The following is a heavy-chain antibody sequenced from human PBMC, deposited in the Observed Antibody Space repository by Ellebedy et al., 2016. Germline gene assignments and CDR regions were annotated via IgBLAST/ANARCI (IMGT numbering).Heavy chain of an antibody. V-gene: IGHV1-2*04. J-gene: IGHJ6*02. CDR1: GYTFTSYY. Sequence: ASVKVSCXASGYTFTSYYMHWVRQAPGQGLEWMGWINPNSGGTNYAQKFQGWVTMTRDTSISTAYMELSRLRSDDTAVYYCAREDGRVVVPAAYGMDVWGQGTTVTVSS. CDR3: AREDGRVVVPAAYGMDV. D-gene: IGHD2-2*01. CDR2: INPNSGGT.